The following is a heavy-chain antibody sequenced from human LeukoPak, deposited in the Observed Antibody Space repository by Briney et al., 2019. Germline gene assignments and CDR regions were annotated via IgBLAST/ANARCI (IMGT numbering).Heavy chain of an antibody. CDR1: GFTFSGYG. CDR3: ASGAAAPRWFDY. Sequence: GRSLRLSCAASGFTFSGYGMHWVRQAPGKGLEWVALISYDGGNKYYADSVKGRFTISRDNSKNILYLQMNSLRAEDTAVYYCASGAAAPRWFDYWGQGTLVTVSS. CDR2: ISYDGGNK. D-gene: IGHD2-2*01. V-gene: IGHV3-30*03. J-gene: IGHJ4*02.